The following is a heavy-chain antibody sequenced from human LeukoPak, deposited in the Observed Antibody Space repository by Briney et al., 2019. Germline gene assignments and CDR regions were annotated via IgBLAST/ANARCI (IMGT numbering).Heavy chain of an antibody. D-gene: IGHD6-13*01. Sequence: PGGSLRLSCAASGFTFSTYAMSWVRQAPGRGLEWVSVISGSGGSTYYADSVKGRFTISRDNSKNTLYLQMNSLRAEDTAVYYCAKDLVGQLGEFDYWGPGKLGTVSS. V-gene: IGHV3-23*01. CDR1: GFTFSTYA. J-gene: IGHJ4*01. CDR3: AKDLVGQLGEFDY. CDR2: ISGSGGST.